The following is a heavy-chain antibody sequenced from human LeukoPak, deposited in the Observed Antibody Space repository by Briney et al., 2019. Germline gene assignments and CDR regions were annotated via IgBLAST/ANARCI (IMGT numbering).Heavy chain of an antibody. D-gene: IGHD1-26*01. CDR1: GYTFTNNG. J-gene: IGHJ4*02. V-gene: IGHV1-18*01. CDR3: ARDGTYYNFDS. Sequence: ASVKVSCKASGYTFTNNGIIWVRQAPGQGLEWMGWISVHNGDTKYAQNLQGRVTMTTDTSTSTAYMELRSPTSDDTAVYYCARDGTYYNFDSWGQGTLVTVPS. CDR2: ISVHNGDT.